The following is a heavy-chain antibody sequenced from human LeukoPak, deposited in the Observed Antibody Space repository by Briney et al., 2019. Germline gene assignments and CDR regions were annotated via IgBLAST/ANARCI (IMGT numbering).Heavy chain of an antibody. CDR3: TRDGGIAVAGLFDY. CDR2: IRSKAYGGTT. V-gene: IGHV3-49*03. CDR1: GFTFGDYA. J-gene: IGHJ4*02. D-gene: IGHD6-19*01. Sequence: GGSLRLSCTASGFTFGDYAMSWFRQAPGKGLEWVGFIRSKAYGGTTEYAASVKGRFTISRDDSKSIAYLQMNSLKTEDTAVYYRTRDGGIAVAGLFDYWGQGTLVTVSS.